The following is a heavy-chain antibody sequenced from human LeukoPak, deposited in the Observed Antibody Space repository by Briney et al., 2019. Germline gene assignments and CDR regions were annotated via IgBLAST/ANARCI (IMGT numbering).Heavy chain of an antibody. D-gene: IGHD1-26*01. V-gene: IGHV3-9*01. CDR2: ISWNGDAI. CDR3: AKSIVGADGAFDI. CDR1: GFDCHDYM. J-gene: IGHJ3*02. Sequence: GGSLRLSSAASGFDCHDYMMHWVRQPPGKGLEWVSEISWNGDAIGYADSVKGRFIISRDNARRSLYPQMNSLRAEDTALYYCAKSIVGADGAFDIWGQGTMVTVSS.